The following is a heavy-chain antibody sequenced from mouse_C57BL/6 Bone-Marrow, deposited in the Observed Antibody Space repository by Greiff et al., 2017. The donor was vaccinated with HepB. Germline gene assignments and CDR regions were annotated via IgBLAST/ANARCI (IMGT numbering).Heavy chain of an antibody. CDR2: IYPRSGNT. Sequence: VQLQHSGAELARPGASVKLSCKASGYTFTSYGISWVKQRTGQGLEWIGEIYPRSGNTYYNEKFKGKATLTADKSSSTAYMELRSLTSEDSAVYFCARSMVTGSYYFDYWGQGTTLTVSS. CDR3: ARSMVTGSYYFDY. D-gene: IGHD2-2*01. CDR1: GYTFTSYG. V-gene: IGHV1-81*01. J-gene: IGHJ2*01.